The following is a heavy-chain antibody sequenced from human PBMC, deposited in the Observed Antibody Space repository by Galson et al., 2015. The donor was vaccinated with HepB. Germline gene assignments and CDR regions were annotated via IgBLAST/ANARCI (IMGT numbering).Heavy chain of an antibody. J-gene: IGHJ3*02. CDR1: GITVTTNY. D-gene: IGHD3-22*01. Sequence: SLRLSCAASGITVTTNYMSWVRQSPGKGLEWVSVIYSGGRTYHADSVKGRFTISRDNSKNMLYLQMNSLRAEDTAVYYCAMGSPSYFSDNSAYTWREDAFDIWGQGTMVTVSS. CDR3: AMGSPSYFSDNSAYTWREDAFDI. CDR2: IYSGGRT. V-gene: IGHV3-66*01.